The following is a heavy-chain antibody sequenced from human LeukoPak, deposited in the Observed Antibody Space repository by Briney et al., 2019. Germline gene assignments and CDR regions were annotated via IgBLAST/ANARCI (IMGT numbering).Heavy chain of an antibody. J-gene: IGHJ4*02. CDR3: ARGEPATPASLNY. D-gene: IGHD3-16*01. Sequence: GGTLRLSCAGSGFIFSRHGMTWVRQAPGKGLEWVSALSGTGDSTYYAASVKGRFTISRDNSKNTLYLQMKSLRADDTALYYCARGEPATPASLNYWGQGTLVTVSS. CDR2: LSGTGDST. CDR1: GFIFSRHG. V-gene: IGHV3-23*01.